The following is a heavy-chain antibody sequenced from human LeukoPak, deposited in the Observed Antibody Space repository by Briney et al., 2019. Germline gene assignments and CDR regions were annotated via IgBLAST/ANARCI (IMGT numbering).Heavy chain of an antibody. D-gene: IGHD1-26*01. CDR3: ARESGSYTPKYDS. CDR1: GFTVSSNY. Sequence: GGSLRLSCAASGFTVSSNYMSWVRQAPGKGLEWVSVIYNGGSTYYADSVKGRFTISRDNSKNSLYLQMNSLRAEDTAVYYCARESGSYTPKYDSWGQGTLVTVSS. J-gene: IGHJ4*02. V-gene: IGHV3-53*01. CDR2: IYNGGST.